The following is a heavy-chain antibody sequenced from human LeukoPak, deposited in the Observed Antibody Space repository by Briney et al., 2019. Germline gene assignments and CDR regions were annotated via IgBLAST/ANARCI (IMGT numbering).Heavy chain of an antibody. CDR1: GLTFSNAW. J-gene: IGHJ6*02. V-gene: IGHV3-74*01. D-gene: IGHD3-22*01. CDR3: AAGYDSSGYSNYGMDV. CDR2: INSDGSST. Sequence: PGGSLRLSCAASGLTFSNAWMSWVRQAPGKGLVWVSRINSDGSSTNYADSVKGRFTISRDNAKNTLYLQMNSLRAEDTAVYYCAAGYDSSGYSNYGMDVWGQGTTVTVSS.